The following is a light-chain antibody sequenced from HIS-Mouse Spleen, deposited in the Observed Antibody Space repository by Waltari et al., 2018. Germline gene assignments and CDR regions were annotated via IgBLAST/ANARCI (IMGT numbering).Light chain of an antibody. CDR1: SSDVGGYNS. Sequence: QYALTQPASGSGSPGPSSTISRTGTSSDVGGYNSVSWYQERPGKAPKLMIYDVMNRPSGVSNRFSGSKSGPTASLTISGLQAEDEADYYCSSYPISSPEVFGCLTKLPFL. CDR2: DVM. CDR3: SSYPISSPEV. J-gene: IGLJ2*01. V-gene: IGLV2-14*03.